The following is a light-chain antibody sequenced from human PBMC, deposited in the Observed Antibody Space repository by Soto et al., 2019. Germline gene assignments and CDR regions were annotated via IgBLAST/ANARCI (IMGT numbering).Light chain of an antibody. CDR1: QSVSSN. CDR3: QQYNYWPRT. CDR2: DAS. V-gene: IGKV3-15*01. J-gene: IGKJ1*01. Sequence: EVVMTQSPATLSVSPGERATLSCRASQSVSSNLAWYQQKPGQAPRLLIYDASTRATGIPARLSGTGSGTEFTLSISSLQPEDFAVYYCQQYNYWPRTFGQGTKVDIK.